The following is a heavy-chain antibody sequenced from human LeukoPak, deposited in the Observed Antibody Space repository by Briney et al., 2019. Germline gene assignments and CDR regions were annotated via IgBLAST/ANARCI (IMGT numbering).Heavy chain of an antibody. D-gene: IGHD6-13*01. J-gene: IGHJ6*03. CDR3: ARTGSTWSVLYYYYYMDV. Sequence: GGSLRLPCAASGFTFSTYWMTWVRQAPGKGLEWVANIKEDGSEKYYVDSVKGRFTISRDNAKNSLYLQMTSLRAEDTAVYYCARTGSTWSVLYYYYYMDVWGKGTTVTVSS. CDR2: IKEDGSEK. CDR1: GFTFSTYW. V-gene: IGHV3-7*01.